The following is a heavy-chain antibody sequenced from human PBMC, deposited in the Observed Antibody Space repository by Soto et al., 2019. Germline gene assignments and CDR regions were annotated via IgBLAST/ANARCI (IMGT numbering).Heavy chain of an antibody. J-gene: IGHJ4*02. V-gene: IGHV3-30*03. D-gene: IGHD3-22*01. CDR3: ATHPDVDYYDSSGYYSDFDY. CDR2: ISYDGSNK. CDR1: GFTFSSYG. Sequence: PGGSLRLSCAASGFTFSSYGMHWVRQAPGKGLEWVAVISYDGSNKYYADSVKGRFTISRDNSKNTLYLQMNSLRAEDTAVYYCATHPDVDYYDSSGYYSDFDYWGQGTLVTVSS.